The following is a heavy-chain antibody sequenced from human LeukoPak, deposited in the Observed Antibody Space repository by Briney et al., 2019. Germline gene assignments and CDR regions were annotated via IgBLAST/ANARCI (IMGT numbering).Heavy chain of an antibody. Sequence: GGSLRLSCAASGFTFSTYWMHWVRQAPGKGLVWVSRTNSDGSRTDYADSVKGRFTISRDNAENTLYLQMNSLRVEDTAVYYCARNRGINMVRGVIDYWGQGTLVTVSS. D-gene: IGHD3-10*01. CDR1: GFTFSTYW. J-gene: IGHJ4*02. V-gene: IGHV3-74*01. CDR2: TNSDGSRT. CDR3: ARNRGINMVRGVIDY.